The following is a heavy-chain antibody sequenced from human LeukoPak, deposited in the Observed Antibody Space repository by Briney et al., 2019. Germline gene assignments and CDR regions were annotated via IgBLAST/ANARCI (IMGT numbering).Heavy chain of an antibody. CDR2: IYYSGST. CDR1: GYSISSSNW. Sequence: PSETLSLTCAVSGYSISSSNWWGWIRQPPGKGLEWIGYIYYSGSTNYNPSLKSRVTMSVDTSKNQFSLKLSSVTAADTAVYYCATVSGSYPGYWGQGTLVTVSS. J-gene: IGHJ4*02. V-gene: IGHV4-28*03. D-gene: IGHD1-26*01. CDR3: ATVSGSYPGY.